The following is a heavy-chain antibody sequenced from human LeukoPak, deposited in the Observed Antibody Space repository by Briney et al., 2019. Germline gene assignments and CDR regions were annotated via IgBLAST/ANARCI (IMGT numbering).Heavy chain of an antibody. D-gene: IGHD5-18*01. CDR3: ARGSGYSYGSGGGIDY. V-gene: IGHV4-34*01. J-gene: IGHJ4*02. Sequence: PSETLSLTCAVYGGSFSGYYWSWIRQPPGKGLEWIGEISHSGSTNYNPSLKSRVTISVDTSKNQFSLKLSSVTAADTAVYYCARGSGYSYGSGGGIDYWGQGTLVTVSS. CDR1: GGSFSGYY. CDR2: ISHSGST.